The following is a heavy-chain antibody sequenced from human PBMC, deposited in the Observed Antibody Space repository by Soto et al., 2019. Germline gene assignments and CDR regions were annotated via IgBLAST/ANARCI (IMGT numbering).Heavy chain of an antibody. V-gene: IGHV3-48*03. J-gene: IGHJ6*02. CDR2: ISSSGSTI. CDR3: ARTRFGELLLGYYYYYYGMDV. D-gene: IGHD3-10*01. Sequence: GSLRLSCAASGFTFSSYEMNWVRQAPGKGLEWVSYISSSGSTIYYADSVKGRFTISRDNAKNSLYLQMNSLRAEDTAVYYCARTRFGELLLGYYYYYYGMDVWGQGTTVTVSS. CDR1: GFTFSSYE.